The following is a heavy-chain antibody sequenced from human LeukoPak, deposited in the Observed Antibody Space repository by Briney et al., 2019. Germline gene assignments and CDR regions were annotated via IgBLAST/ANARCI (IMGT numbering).Heavy chain of an antibody. CDR2: ISSSSSTI. D-gene: IGHD3-22*01. Sequence: GGSLRLSCAASGFTFSTYSMNWVRQAPGKGLEWVSYISSSSSTIYYADSVKGRFTISRDNAKNSLYLQMNSLRAEDTAVYYCARGSTYYDSSGQVPFDYWGQGTLVTVS. J-gene: IGHJ4*02. CDR1: GFTFSTYS. CDR3: ARGSTYYDSSGQVPFDY. V-gene: IGHV3-48*01.